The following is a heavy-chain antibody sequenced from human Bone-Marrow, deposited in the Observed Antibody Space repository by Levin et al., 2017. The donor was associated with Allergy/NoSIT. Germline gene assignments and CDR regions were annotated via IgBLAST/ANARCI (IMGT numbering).Heavy chain of an antibody. Sequence: PSETLSLTCNVSGGSISGSYWTWMRQPAGKGLEWIGRIYSSGSTHYSPSLKGRVAMSVDSSKNQFSLKLNSVTAADTAIYYCARDYDNSGYYRDWGQGTLVTVTS. CDR3: ARDYDNSGYYRD. D-gene: IGHD3-22*01. V-gene: IGHV4-4*07. CDR2: IYSSGST. J-gene: IGHJ4*02. CDR1: GGSISGSY.